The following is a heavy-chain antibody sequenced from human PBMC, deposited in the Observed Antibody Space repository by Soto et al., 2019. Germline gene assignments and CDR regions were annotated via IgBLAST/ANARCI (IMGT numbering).Heavy chain of an antibody. D-gene: IGHD3-3*01. J-gene: IGHJ6*02. Sequence: QVQLQQWGAGLLKPSETLSLTCAVYGGSFNDYYWSWIRQPPGKGLEWIGEINHSGSTNYNPSLKSRVPLSVDTSKNPFSLRLSSVAAADTAVYYCAGGRDTIFGVVSYFYYGMDAWGHGTTVSVSS. CDR2: INHSGST. CDR3: AGGRDTIFGVVSYFYYGMDA. V-gene: IGHV4-34*01. CDR1: GGSFNDYY.